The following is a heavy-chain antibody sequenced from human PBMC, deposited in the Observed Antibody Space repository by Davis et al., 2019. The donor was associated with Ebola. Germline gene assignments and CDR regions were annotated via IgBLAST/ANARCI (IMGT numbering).Heavy chain of an antibody. Sequence: GGSLRLSCALSGFTINDYFMTWIRQAPGKGLGWVAYISGRDDYSNYAESMRGRFTISRDNAENSLYLQMDSLRAEDTAVYYCAREVDSSGYVLWGQGTLVTVSS. CDR2: ISGRDDYS. CDR1: GFTINDYF. CDR3: AREVDSSGYVL. D-gene: IGHD3-22*01. V-gene: IGHV3-11*06. J-gene: IGHJ4*02.